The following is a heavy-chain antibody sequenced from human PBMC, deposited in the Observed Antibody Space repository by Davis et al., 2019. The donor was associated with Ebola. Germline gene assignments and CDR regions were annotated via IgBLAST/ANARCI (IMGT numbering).Heavy chain of an antibody. CDR2: INNIGST. D-gene: IGHD3-16*01. CDR3: VRWPVVYWGKYGVDV. V-gene: IGHV4-34*01. J-gene: IGHJ6*02. CDR1: GGSFSGYS. Sequence: PSETLSLTCAVSGGSFSGYSWTWIRQSPGKGLEWIGQINNIGSTKYNPSLTGRVTISLDTSNNQLSLRVISVTAAATAVYYCVRWPVVYWGKYGVDVWGQGTTVIVSS.